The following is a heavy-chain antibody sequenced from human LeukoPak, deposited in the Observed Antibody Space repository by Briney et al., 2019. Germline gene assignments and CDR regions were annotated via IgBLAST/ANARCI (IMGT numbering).Heavy chain of an antibody. CDR3: AKDFQVTMVRGVIIAGNDY. Sequence: PGRSLRLSCAASGFTFSSYGMHWVRQAPGKGLEWVAVISYDGSNKYYADSVKGRFTIPRDNSKNTLYLQMNSLRAEDTAVYYCAKDFQVTMVRGVIIAGNDYWGQGTLVTVSS. V-gene: IGHV3-30*18. CDR1: GFTFSSYG. D-gene: IGHD3-10*01. CDR2: ISYDGSNK. J-gene: IGHJ4*02.